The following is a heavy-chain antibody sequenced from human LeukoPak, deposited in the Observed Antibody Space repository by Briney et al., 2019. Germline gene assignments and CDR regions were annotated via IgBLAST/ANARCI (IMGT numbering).Heavy chain of an antibody. J-gene: IGHJ3*02. Sequence: PSETLSLTCTASGGSIRSFYWSWIRQSPGEGLEWIGYIYYTGNTNYNPFLNSRVTISLDTSKNQFSLKLSSVTAADTAVYYCARAGAYYYGSGSNYAFDMWGQGTMVTVSS. V-gene: IGHV4-59*01. CDR2: IYYTGNT. CDR3: ARAGAYYYGSGSNYAFDM. D-gene: IGHD3-10*01. CDR1: GGSIRSFY.